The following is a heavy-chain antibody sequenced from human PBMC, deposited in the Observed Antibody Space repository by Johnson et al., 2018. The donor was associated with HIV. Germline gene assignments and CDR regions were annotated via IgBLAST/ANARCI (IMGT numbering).Heavy chain of an antibody. V-gene: IGHV3-15*01. J-gene: IGHJ3*02. CDR2: LKSRTDGGTP. CDR1: GFTFSSYA. CDR3: ARAWVNYYDSPDAFDI. D-gene: IGHD3-22*01. Sequence: MQLVESGGGVVQPGRSLRLSCAASGFTFSSYALHWVRQAPGKGLEWVGRLKSRTDGGTPDYAAPVKGRFTISRDDSKNTLYLQMNSLKTEDTAVYYCARAWVNYYDSPDAFDIWGQGTMVTVSS.